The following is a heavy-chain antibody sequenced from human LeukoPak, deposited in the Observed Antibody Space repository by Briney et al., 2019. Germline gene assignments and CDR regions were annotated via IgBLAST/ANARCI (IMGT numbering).Heavy chain of an antibody. CDR3: AREEALGSGSFDY. V-gene: IGHV4-59*01. CDR1: GGSISTYY. D-gene: IGHD1-26*01. CDR2: IYYSGST. J-gene: IGHJ4*02. Sequence: SETLSLTCTVSGGSISTYYWSWIRQPPGKGLEWIGYIYYSGSTSYNPSLKSRVTISVDTSKNQFSLKLSSVTAADTAVYYCAREEALGSGSFDYWGQGTLVTVSS.